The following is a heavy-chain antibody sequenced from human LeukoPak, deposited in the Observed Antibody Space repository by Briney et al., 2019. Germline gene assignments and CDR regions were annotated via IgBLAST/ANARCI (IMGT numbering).Heavy chain of an antibody. CDR1: GYTFTGYY. V-gene: IGHV1-2*06. D-gene: IGHD6-13*01. CDR2: INPNSGGT. CDR3: ARAAVAAAGHFDY. Sequence: ASVKVSCKASGYTFTGYYMHWVRQAPGQGLEWMGRINPNSGGTNYAQKFQGRVTMTRDTSISTAYMELSRLRSDDTAVYYCARAAVAAAGHFDYWGQGTLVTVSS. J-gene: IGHJ4*02.